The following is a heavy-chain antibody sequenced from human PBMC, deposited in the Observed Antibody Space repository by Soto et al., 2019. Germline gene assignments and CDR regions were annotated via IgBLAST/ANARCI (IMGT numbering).Heavy chain of an antibody. J-gene: IGHJ6*02. D-gene: IGHD3-16*02. CDR3: ARSDDYVWGSYRYTSYYYYGMDV. CDR2: INPSGGST. CDR1: GYTFTGYY. V-gene: IGHV1-46*01. Sequence: GASVKVSCKASGYTFTGYYMHWVRQAPGQGFEWMGIINPSGGSTSYAQKFQGRVTMTRDTSTSTVYMELSSLRSEDTAVYYCARSDDYVWGSYRYTSYYYYGMDVWGQGTTVTVSS.